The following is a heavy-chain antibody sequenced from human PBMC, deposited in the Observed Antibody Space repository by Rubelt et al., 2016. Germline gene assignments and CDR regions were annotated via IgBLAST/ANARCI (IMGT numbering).Heavy chain of an antibody. CDR3: ERIGVGGRGGGMDV. V-gene: IGHV2-70*15. CDR2: IDWDDVK. CDR1: GFSLSTSGMC. J-gene: IGHJ6*02. Sequence: QVTLRESGPALVKPTQTLTLTCTFSGFSLSTSGMCVSWIRQPPGKALEWLARIDWDDVKYYSTSLKTRLTISKDTSKNQVVLTMTNMDPGDTATYYCERIGVGGRGGGMDVWGQGTTVTVSS. D-gene: IGHD2-15*01.